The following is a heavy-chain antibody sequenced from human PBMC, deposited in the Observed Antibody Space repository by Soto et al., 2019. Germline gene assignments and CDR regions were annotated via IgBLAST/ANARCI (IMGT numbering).Heavy chain of an antibody. J-gene: IGHJ4*02. CDR3: ARLGYCSSTSCYEGYSSSWYPDY. CDR1: GDSISSYY. CDR2: IYYSGST. D-gene: IGHD2-2*01. Sequence: SETLSLTCTVSGDSISSYYWSWIRQPPGKGLEWIGYIYYSGSTNYNPSLKSRVTISVDTSKNQFSLKLSSVTAADTAVYYCARLGYCSSTSCYEGYSSSWYPDYWGQGTLVTVSS. V-gene: IGHV4-59*01.